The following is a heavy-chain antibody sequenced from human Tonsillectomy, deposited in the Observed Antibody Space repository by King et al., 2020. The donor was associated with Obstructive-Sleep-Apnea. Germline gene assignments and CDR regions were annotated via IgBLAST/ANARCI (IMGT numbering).Heavy chain of an antibody. J-gene: IGHJ4*02. CDR1: GFTFDDYG. V-gene: IGHV3-20*01. CDR2: INWNGGST. Sequence: VQLVESGGGVVRPGGSPRLSCAASGFTFDDYGMSWVRQAPGKGLEWVSGINWNGGSTGYADSVKGRFTISRDNAKNSLYLQMNSLRAEDTALYHCARIGDYGELFYFDYWGQGTLVTVSS. CDR3: ARIGDYGELFYFDY. D-gene: IGHD4-17*01.